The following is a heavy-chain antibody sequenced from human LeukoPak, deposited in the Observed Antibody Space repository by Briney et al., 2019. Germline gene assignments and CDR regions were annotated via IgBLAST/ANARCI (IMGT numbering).Heavy chain of an antibody. D-gene: IGHD2-2*01. V-gene: IGHV4-38-2*02. J-gene: IGHJ3*02. Sequence: SETLSLTCTVSGYSIRSGYYWGWIRQPPGKGLEWIGSMYPSGSTFYNPSLKSRVTVSIDTSKNQFSLRVNSVTAADTAVYYCARGPSSTSGGSAFDIWGQGTMVTVSS. CDR3: ARGPSSTSGGSAFDI. CDR1: GYSIRSGYY. CDR2: MYPSGST.